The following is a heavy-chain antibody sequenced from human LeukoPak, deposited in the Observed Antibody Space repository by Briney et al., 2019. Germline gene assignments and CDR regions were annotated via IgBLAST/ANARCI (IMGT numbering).Heavy chain of an antibody. CDR3: ARHPYYYGSGSYYFTPDY. Sequence: GESLKISPEGSGYTVTRYCIGWVRQMPAERLGCGGSISTLDSETRYSPSFQGQLTISGDQSISTAYLQWSSLKDSDTAMYYCARHPYYYGSGSYYFTPDYWGQGTLVTVSS. V-gene: IGHV5-51*01. CDR2: ISTLDSET. CDR1: GYTVTRYC. D-gene: IGHD3-10*01. J-gene: IGHJ4*02.